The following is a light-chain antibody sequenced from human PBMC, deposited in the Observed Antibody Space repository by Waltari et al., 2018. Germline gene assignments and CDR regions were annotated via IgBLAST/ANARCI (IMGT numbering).Light chain of an antibody. CDR1: SSAVGGYKY. CDR2: DVS. J-gene: IGLJ1*01. V-gene: IGLV2-11*01. CDR3: CSYAGSFYV. Sequence: QSALTQPRSVTGSPGQSVTIPCTGTSSAVGGYKYFSWYQHHPGKAPKLMIYDVSKRPSGVPDRFSGSKSGNTASLTISGLQAEDEADYYCCSYAGSFYVFGTGTKVTVL.